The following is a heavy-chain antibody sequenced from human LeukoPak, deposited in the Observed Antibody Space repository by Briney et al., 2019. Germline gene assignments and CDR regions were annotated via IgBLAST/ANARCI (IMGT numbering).Heavy chain of an antibody. Sequence: ASVKVSCMASGYTFTGYYMHWVRQAPGQGLEWMGWINPNSGGTNYAQKFQGRVTMTRDTSISTAYMELSRLRSDDTAVYYCARAQSGITMVRGVITHSYDYWGQGTLVTVSS. CDR1: GYTFTGYY. D-gene: IGHD3-10*01. CDR2: INPNSGGT. CDR3: ARAQSGITMVRGVITHSYDY. J-gene: IGHJ4*02. V-gene: IGHV1-2*02.